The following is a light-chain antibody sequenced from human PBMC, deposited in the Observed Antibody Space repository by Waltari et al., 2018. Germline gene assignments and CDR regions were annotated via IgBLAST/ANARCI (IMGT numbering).Light chain of an antibody. CDR2: DAS. J-gene: IGKJ1*01. CDR1: QSISKY. Sequence: EIMLTQSPGTLSLSPVARATLSCRASQSISKYLAWYQQKPGQAPTLLIFDASSRATGIPDRFSGSGSGTDFSLTISRLEPEDVAVYYCQKYGTLPATFGQGTKVEIK. V-gene: IGKV3-20*01. CDR3: QKYGTLPAT.